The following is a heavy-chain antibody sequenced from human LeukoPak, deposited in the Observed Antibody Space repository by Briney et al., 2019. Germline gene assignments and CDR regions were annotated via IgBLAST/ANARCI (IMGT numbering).Heavy chain of an antibody. V-gene: IGHV3-23*01. J-gene: IGHJ4*02. CDR2: ISGGGDTT. D-gene: IGHD3-10*01. CDR1: GFTFSSYA. Sequence: PGGSLRLSCAASGFTFSSYAMSWVRQAPGKGLEWVSAISGGGDTTYYADSVKGRFTISRDNSKNTLYLQMNSLRAEDTAVYYCARDRGWSQTYGSGTYGLDYWGQGTLVTVSS. CDR3: ARDRGWSQTYGSGTYGLDY.